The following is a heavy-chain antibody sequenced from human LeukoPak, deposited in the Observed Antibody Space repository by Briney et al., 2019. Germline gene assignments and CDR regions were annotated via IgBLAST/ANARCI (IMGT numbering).Heavy chain of an antibody. CDR2: ISGSGVRT. CDR3: AKGSTAFDY. J-gene: IGHJ4*02. CDR1: GFTFTNYA. V-gene: IGHV3-23*01. Sequence: GGSLRLSCAASGFTFTNYAMSWVRQAPGKGLEWISGISGSGVRTDYADSVRGRYTISRDNSKNTLYLQMSSLRDEDTAVYYCAKGSTAFDYWGQGTLVTVSS. D-gene: IGHD1-26*01.